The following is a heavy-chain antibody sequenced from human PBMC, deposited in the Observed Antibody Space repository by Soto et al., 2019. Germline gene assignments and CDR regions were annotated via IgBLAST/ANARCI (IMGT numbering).Heavy chain of an antibody. CDR2: INPNSGGT. J-gene: IGHJ4*02. CDR3: ARLTVPLDIVVLPAASYDF. Sequence: QVQLVQSGAEVKKPGASVKVSCKASGYTFTGYYIHWVRQAPGQGLEWMGWINPNSGGTSYAQKFQGWVTLTRDTSISTAYMELSRLRSDDTAVYYCARLTVPLDIVVLPAASYDFWGQGTLVTVSS. D-gene: IGHD2-2*01. V-gene: IGHV1-2*04. CDR1: GYTFTGYY.